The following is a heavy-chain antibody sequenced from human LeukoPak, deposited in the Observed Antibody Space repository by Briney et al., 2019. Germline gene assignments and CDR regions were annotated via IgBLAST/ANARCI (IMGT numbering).Heavy chain of an antibody. CDR1: GFTFSSYG. CDR2: ISGNGGST. D-gene: IGHD2-2*03. J-gene: IGHJ4*02. CDR3: AKDSHWILFDD. V-gene: IGHV3-23*01. Sequence: GGTLRLSCAASGFTFSSYGMSWVRQAPGKGLEWVSAISGNGGSTYYADSVKGRFTISRDNSKNTLYLQMNSLRAEDTAVYYCAKDSHWILFDDWGQGTLVTVSS.